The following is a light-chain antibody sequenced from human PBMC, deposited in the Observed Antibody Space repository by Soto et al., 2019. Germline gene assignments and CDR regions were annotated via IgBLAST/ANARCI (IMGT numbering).Light chain of an antibody. J-gene: IGKJ1*01. V-gene: IGKV3-20*01. CDR3: QHYNNWPPWT. Sequence: EIVLTQSPGTLSLSPGERAALSCRASQSVSSNHLAWYQQRPGQAPRLLIYGASSRATGIPDRFSGSGSGTDFTLTISSLQSEDFAVYYCQHYNNWPPWTFGQGTKVEIK. CDR2: GAS. CDR1: QSVSSNH.